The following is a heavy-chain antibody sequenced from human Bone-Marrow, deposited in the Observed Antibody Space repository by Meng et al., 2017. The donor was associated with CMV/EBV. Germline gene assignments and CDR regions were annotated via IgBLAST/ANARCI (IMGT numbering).Heavy chain of an antibody. CDR1: GASISTRYY. CDR3: ARDSWLQGTSFEY. Sequence: GSLRLSCTVSGASISTRYYWGWIRQPPGKGLEWIGSIYHSGSTYNNPSLESRVTISIDTSKNQFSLKLSSVTAADTAVHYCARDSWLQGTSFEYWGQGMLVTVSS. V-gene: IGHV4-38-2*02. D-gene: IGHD3-22*01. J-gene: IGHJ4*02. CDR2: IYHSGST.